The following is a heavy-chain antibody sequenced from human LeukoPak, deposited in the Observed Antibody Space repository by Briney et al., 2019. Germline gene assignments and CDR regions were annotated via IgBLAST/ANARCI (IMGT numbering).Heavy chain of an antibody. V-gene: IGHV6-1*01. D-gene: IGHD3-22*01. J-gene: IGHJ6*02. CDR1: GIRVSSNSDA. CDR3: TSEVESRKSYDSSGYYYNFFDYYGMDV. CDR2: TYWKSKLLN. Sequence: SQTPSLTCAISGIRVSSNSDAWNWIRQSPSRGLEWLGRTYWKSKLLNDYAVSVKSRLTINPDTSKIQVSLPLNSVTPEDTAVYYCTSEVESRKSYDSSGYYYNFFDYYGMDVWGQGTTVTVSS.